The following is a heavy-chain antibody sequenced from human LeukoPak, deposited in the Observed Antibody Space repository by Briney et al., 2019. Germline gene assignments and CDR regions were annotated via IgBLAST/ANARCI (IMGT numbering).Heavy chain of an antibody. V-gene: IGHV3-23*01. Sequence: PGGSLRLSCAASGFTFSSYGMSWVRQAPGKGLEWVSAISGSGGSTYYADSVKGRFTISRDNAKNSLDLQMNSLRAEDTAVYYCASARSGYFHNASDIWGQGTMVTVSS. D-gene: IGHD3-3*01. CDR3: ASARSGYFHNASDI. J-gene: IGHJ3*02. CDR2: ISGSGGST. CDR1: GFTFSSYG.